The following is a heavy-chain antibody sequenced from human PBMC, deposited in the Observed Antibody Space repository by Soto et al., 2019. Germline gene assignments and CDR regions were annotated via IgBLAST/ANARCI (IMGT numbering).Heavy chain of an antibody. CDR3: ARGHYDFWSGYYSRLDY. V-gene: IGHV3-7*02. J-gene: IGHJ4*02. CDR1: GFTFSGYW. CDR2: INQDGSEK. Sequence: PGGSLRLSCVVSGFTFSGYWMSWVRQAPGKGLEWVANINQDGSEKYYVDSVKGRFTISRDNSKNTLYLQMNSLRAEDTAVYYCARGHYDFWSGYYSRLDYWGQGTLVTVS. D-gene: IGHD3-3*01.